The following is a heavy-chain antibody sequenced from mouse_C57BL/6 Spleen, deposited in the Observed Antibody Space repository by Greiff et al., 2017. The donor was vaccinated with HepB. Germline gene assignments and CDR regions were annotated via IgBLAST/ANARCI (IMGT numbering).Heavy chain of an antibody. CDR1: GYTFTSYW. V-gene: IGHV1-59*01. CDR2: IDPSDSYT. D-gene: IGHD1-1*01. CDR3: ARRDYGSSYYFDY. Sequence: QVHVKQSGAELVRPGTSVKLSCKASGYTFTSYWMHWVKQRPGQGLEWIGVIDPSDSYTNYNQKFKGKATLTVDTSSSTAYMQLSSLTSEDSAVYYCARRDYGSSYYFDYWGQGTTLTVSS. J-gene: IGHJ2*01.